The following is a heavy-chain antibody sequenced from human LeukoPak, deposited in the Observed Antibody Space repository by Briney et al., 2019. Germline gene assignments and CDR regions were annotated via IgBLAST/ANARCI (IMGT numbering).Heavy chain of an antibody. J-gene: IGHJ4*02. CDR1: GYTFTSYG. CDR2: ISAYNGNT. CDR3: ARDSSVTYYDFWSGYYDY. V-gene: IGHV1-18*01. D-gene: IGHD3-3*01. Sequence: ASVKVSCKASGYTFTSYGISWVRQAPGQGLEWMGWISAYNGNTNYAQKLQGRVTMTTDTSTSADYMELRSLRSDDTAVYYCARDSSVTYYDFWSGYYDYWGQGTLVTVSS.